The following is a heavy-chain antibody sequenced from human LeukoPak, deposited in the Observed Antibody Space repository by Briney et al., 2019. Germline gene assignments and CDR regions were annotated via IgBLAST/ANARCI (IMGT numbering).Heavy chain of an antibody. CDR2: IIPIFGTA. D-gene: IGHD1-26*01. J-gene: IGHJ3*02. V-gene: IGHV1-69*05. CDR1: GGTFSSYA. Sequence: SVKVSCKASGGTFSSYAISWVRQAPGQGLEWMGGIIPIFGTANYAQKFQGRVTITTDESTSTAYMELSSLRSEDTAVYYCARPKHSGSYYGYAFDIWGQGTMVTVSS. CDR3: ARPKHSGSYYGYAFDI.